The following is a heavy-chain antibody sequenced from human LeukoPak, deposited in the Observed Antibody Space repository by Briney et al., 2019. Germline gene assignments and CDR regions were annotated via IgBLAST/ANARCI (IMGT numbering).Heavy chain of an antibody. CDR1: GGSISSYY. CDR3: VRVGSVYDYSYS. CDR2: VHGSGNT. D-gene: IGHD5/OR15-5a*01. V-gene: IGHV4-4*07. J-gene: IGHJ4*02. Sequence: PSETLSLTCTVSGGSISSYYWSWIRQPAGKGLEWIGRVHGSGNTKYNPLLMSRVTMSMDKSKNQFSLKLSFVTAADPPLYYCVRVGSVYDYSYSWGQGTLVTVSS.